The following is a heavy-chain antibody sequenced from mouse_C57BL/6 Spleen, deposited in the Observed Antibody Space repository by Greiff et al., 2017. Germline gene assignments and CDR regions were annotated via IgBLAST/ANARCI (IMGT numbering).Heavy chain of an antibody. D-gene: IGHD1-1*01. CDR3: AREDYGSSRAWFAY. Sequence: VQLQQPGAELVKPGASVKLSCKASGYTFTSYWMHWVKQRPGQGLEWIGMIHPNSGSTNYNEKFKSKATLTVDKSSSTAYMQLSSLTSGDSAVYYCAREDYGSSRAWFAYWGQGTLVTVSA. V-gene: IGHV1-64*01. CDR2: IHPNSGST. J-gene: IGHJ3*01. CDR1: GYTFTSYW.